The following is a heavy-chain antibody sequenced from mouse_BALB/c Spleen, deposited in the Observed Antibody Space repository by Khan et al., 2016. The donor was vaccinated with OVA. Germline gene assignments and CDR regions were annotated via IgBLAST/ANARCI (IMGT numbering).Heavy chain of an antibody. CDR3: ARGTGNYAMDY. CDR2: IDPYYGGS. CDR1: GYSFTGYN. J-gene: IGHJ4*01. V-gene: IGHV1-39*01. Sequence: VQLQQSGPELAKPGASVKISCKASGYSFTGYNMNWVKQTNGKSLEWIGIIDPYYGGSSYNRKFKAKATLTVDISSSTADMQLKSLTSEDSAVYYCARGTGNYAMDYWGQGTSVTVSS. D-gene: IGHD3-3*01.